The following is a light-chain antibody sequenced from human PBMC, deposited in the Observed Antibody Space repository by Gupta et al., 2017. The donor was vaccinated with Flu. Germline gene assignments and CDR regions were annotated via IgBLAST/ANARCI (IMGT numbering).Light chain of an antibody. CDR2: EIS. V-gene: IGKV2D-29*01. J-gene: IGKJ2*01. CDR1: QSLQHSNGKTY. Sequence: VTPGQPASISCQSSQSLQHSNGKTYLYWYLHKAGQPPRLLIYEISNRYFGVPDRVSGSGSGTXFTLKIXRVEAEDVGIYYCMQSLHLPSTFGXGSKMEIK. CDR3: MQSLHLPST.